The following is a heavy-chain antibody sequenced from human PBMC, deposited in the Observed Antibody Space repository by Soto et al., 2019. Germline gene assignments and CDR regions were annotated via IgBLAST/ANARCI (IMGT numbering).Heavy chain of an antibody. D-gene: IGHD1-1*01. J-gene: IGHJ5*02. Sequence: GGSLRLSCAASGFTFTSFALSWVRQAPGKGLEWVSSISDSGTVTFYADSVRGRFTISRDNSKNMLYLQMYSLRVEDAAVYFCARKKRGTTPFDPWGQGTLVTVSS. CDR2: ISDSGTVT. CDR1: GFTFTSFA. V-gene: IGHV3-23*01. CDR3: ARKKRGTTPFDP.